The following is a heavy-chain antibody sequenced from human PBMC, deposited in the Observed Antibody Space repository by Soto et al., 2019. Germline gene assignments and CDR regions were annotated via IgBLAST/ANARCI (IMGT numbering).Heavy chain of an antibody. Sequence: QVHLVQSGAEVRKPGASVKVSCKGSGYTFTTYGITWVRQAPGQGLEWMGWISAHNDNTNYAQKVXGXVXXNRDTSTSTAYMELRNLRSDDTAVYYCARGRYRDSWGQGALVTVSS. CDR1: GYTFTTYG. CDR3: ARGRYRDS. V-gene: IGHV1-18*01. D-gene: IGHD1-1*01. J-gene: IGHJ4*02. CDR2: ISAHNDNT.